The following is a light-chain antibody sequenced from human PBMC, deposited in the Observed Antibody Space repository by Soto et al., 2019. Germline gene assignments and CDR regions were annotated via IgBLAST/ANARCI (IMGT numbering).Light chain of an antibody. CDR3: QQYGSSLYT. CDR2: GAS. CDR1: QSIMSNY. Sequence: EIVLTQSPGTLSVSPGERVTLSCRASQSIMSNYLAWYQQQPGQAPRLLIYGASNRATGIPGRFSGGGSGTDVTLTISGLEPEDFAVYYCQQYGSSLYTFGQGTKLEIK. J-gene: IGKJ2*01. V-gene: IGKV3-20*01.